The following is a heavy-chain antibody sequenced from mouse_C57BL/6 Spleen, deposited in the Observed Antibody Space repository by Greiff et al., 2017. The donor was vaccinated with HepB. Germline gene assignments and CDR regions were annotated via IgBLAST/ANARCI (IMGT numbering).Heavy chain of an antibody. V-gene: IGHV3-6*01. J-gene: IGHJ3*01. D-gene: IGHD2-10*01. Sequence: VQLQQSGPGLVKPSQSLSLTCSVTGYSITSGYYWNWIRQFPGNKLEWMGYISYDGSNNYNPSLKNRISITRDTSKNQFFLKLNSVTTEDTATYYCARAPSYSPFAYWGQGTLVTVSA. CDR3: ARAPSYSPFAY. CDR1: GYSITSGYY. CDR2: ISYDGSN.